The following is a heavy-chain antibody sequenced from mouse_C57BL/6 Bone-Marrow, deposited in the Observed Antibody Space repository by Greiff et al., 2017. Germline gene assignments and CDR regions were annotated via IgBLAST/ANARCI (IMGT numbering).Heavy chain of an antibody. D-gene: IGHD1-1*01. J-gene: IGHJ4*01. CDR3: ARCPYYYGSSYAMDY. CDR2: IYPRSGNT. V-gene: IGHV1-81*01. Sequence: QVQLQQSGAELARPGASVKLSCKASGYTFTSYGISWVKQRTGQGLEWIGEIYPRSGNTYYNEKFKGKATLTADKSSSTAYMELRSLTSEDSAVYVCARCPYYYGSSYAMDYWGQGTSVTVSS. CDR1: GYTFTSYG.